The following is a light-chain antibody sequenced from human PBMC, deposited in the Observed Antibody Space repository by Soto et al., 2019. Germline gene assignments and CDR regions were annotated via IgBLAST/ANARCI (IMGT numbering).Light chain of an antibody. Sequence: AIQMTQSPSSLSASVGDRVSITCRASQGIRNDLAWYQEKPGKAPKLLIYAASTLQSGVPSRFSGSGSGLDFTLTISSLQPEDFATYYCLQDYNYLRTFGQGTKVEIK. CDR1: QGIRND. CDR2: AAS. V-gene: IGKV1-6*01. CDR3: LQDYNYLRT. J-gene: IGKJ1*01.